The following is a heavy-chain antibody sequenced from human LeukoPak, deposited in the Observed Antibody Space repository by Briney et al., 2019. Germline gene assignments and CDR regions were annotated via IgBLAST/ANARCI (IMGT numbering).Heavy chain of an antibody. V-gene: IGHV4-34*01. J-gene: IGHJ5*02. D-gene: IGHD5-18*01. CDR1: GGSFSGYY. Sequence: PSETLSLTCAVYGGSFSGYYWSWIRQPPGKGLEWIGEINHSGSTNYNPSLKSRVTISVATSKNHFSLKLSPVTAAAPAVSYFARGGGRYSYGPRFDPWGQGTLVTVSS. CDR3: ARGGGRYSYGPRFDP. CDR2: INHSGST.